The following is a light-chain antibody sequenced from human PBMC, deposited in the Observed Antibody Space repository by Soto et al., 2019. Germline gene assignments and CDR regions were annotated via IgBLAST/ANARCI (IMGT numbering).Light chain of an antibody. CDR2: NDS. CDR3: QVWDSSSDHPYV. V-gene: IGLV3-21*04. CDR1: NVGTKN. Sequence: SYELTQPPSVSVXPGKTARIXCGGNNVGTKNVHWYQQRPGQAPVLVIYNDSDRPSGIPERFSGSNSGNTATLTISRVEVGDEADYYCQVWDSSSDHPYVFGTGTKLTVL. J-gene: IGLJ1*01.